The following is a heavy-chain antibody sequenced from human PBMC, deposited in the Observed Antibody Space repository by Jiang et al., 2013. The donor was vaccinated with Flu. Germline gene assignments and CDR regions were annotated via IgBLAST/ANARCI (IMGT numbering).Heavy chain of an antibody. CDR1: GDSMRSYY. CDR2: IYYSGST. V-gene: IGHV4-59*05. J-gene: IGHJ3*02. D-gene: IGHD3-10*01. CDR3: ARSIYGSGSPNAFDI. Sequence: GPGLVKPSETLSLTCTVSGDSMRSYYWSWLRQPPGKGLEWIGSIYYSGSTYYNPSLKSRVTISVDTSKNQFSLKLSSVTAADTAVYYCARSIYGSGSPNAFDIWGQGTMVTVSS.